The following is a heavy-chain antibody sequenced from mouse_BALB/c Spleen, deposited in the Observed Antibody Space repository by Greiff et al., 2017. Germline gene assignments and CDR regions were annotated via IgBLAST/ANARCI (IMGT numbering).Heavy chain of an antibody. V-gene: IGHV5-12-1*01. J-gene: IGHJ2*01. CDR3: ARHTTALFDY. CDR2: ISSGGGST. Sequence: EVMLVESGGGLVKPGGSLKLSCAASGFAFSSYDMSWVRQTPEKRLEWVAYISSGGGSTYYPDTVKGRFTISRDNAKNTLYLQMSSLKSEDTAMYYCARHTTALFDYWGQGTTLTVSS. CDR1: GFAFSSYD. D-gene: IGHD1-2*01.